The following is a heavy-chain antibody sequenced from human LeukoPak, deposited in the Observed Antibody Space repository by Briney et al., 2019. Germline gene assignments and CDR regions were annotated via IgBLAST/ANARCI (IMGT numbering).Heavy chain of an antibody. V-gene: IGHV1-18*01. D-gene: IGHD5-24*01. CDR3: ARGGRWLQLGDFDY. Sequence: GASVKVSCKASGYIFSSFFSSYGITWVRQAPGQGLEWMGWISPYNGKTKLAQKFQGIVTMTTETSTSTAYMELRRLRSDDTAVYYCARGGRWLQLGDFDYWGQGTLVTVSS. J-gene: IGHJ4*02. CDR2: ISPYNGKT. CDR1: GYIFSSFFSSYG.